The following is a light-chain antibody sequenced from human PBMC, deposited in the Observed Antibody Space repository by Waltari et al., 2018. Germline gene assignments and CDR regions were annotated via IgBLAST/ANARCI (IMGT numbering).Light chain of an antibody. Sequence: WYQQKPCQSPLLVIYQDTKRPSEIPERFSGSKSANAATLTITGTQAVDEADYYCQAWGTGAWVFGGGTKLTVL. V-gene: IGLV3-1*01. CDR2: QDT. CDR3: QAWGTGAWV. J-gene: IGLJ3*02.